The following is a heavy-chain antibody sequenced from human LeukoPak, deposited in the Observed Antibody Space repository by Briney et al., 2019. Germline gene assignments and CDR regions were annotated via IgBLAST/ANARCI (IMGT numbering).Heavy chain of an antibody. D-gene: IGHD2-15*01. CDR1: GFTFDDYA. CDR2: ISWNSRSI. CDR3: ARRGAVAATGDY. V-gene: IGHV3-9*01. J-gene: IGHJ4*02. Sequence: GGSLRLSCSASGFTFDDYAMHWVRQAPGKGLEWVSGISWNSRSIGYADSVKGRFTISRDNAKNSLYLQMNSLRAEDTAVYYCARRGAVAATGDYWGQGTLVTVSS.